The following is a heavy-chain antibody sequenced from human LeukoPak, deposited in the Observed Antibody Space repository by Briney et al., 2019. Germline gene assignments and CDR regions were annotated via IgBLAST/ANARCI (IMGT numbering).Heavy chain of an antibody. D-gene: IGHD5-24*01. Sequence: PGGSLRLSCAGSEFTFRSYSMHWVRQAPGKGLEWVSSISGSSSDIYYADSVKGRFTISRDNSKNSLYLQMKSLRAEDTALYYCARALRDGYNSIFDYWGQGTLVTVSS. CDR3: ARALRDGYNSIFDY. V-gene: IGHV3-21*01. CDR2: ISGSSSDI. J-gene: IGHJ4*02. CDR1: EFTFRSYS.